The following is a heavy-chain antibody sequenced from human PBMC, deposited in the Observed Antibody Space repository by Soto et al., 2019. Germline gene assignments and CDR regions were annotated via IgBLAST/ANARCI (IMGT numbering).Heavy chain of an antibody. Sequence: QVQLVESGGGVVQPGRSLRLSCAASGFTFSSYGMHWVRQAPGKGLEWVAFVSYDGSNKYYADSVKGRFTISRDNSKNTLYLQMNSLRAEDTAVYYCAKDIGSSSWYWSATLDYWGQGTLVTVSS. CDR2: VSYDGSNK. CDR3: AKDIGSSSWYWSATLDY. CDR1: GFTFSSYG. J-gene: IGHJ4*02. D-gene: IGHD6-13*01. V-gene: IGHV3-30*18.